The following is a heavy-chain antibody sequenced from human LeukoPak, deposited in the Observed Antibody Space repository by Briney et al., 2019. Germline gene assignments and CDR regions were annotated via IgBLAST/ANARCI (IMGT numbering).Heavy chain of an antibody. J-gene: IGHJ6*02. D-gene: IGHD4/OR15-4a*01. CDR1: GFTFDDYA. CDR3: AKGGQTIYYYAMDV. Sequence: GGSLRLSCAASGFTFDDYAMHWVRQAPGNGLEWVSLISGDGDSTYYADSVKGRFTISRDNSKNSLYLQMNSLRTEDTALYYCAKGGQTIYYYAMDVWGQGTTVTVSS. CDR2: ISGDGDST. V-gene: IGHV3-43*02.